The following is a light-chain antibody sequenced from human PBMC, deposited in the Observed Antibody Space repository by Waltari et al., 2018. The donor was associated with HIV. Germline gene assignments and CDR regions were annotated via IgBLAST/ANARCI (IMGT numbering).Light chain of an antibody. CDR3: SSYTTFNTVI. V-gene: IGLV2-14*03. J-gene: IGLJ2*01. CDR1: GADIGAYNY. CDR2: DVS. Sequence: QSALTQPASVSGSPGQSITISCPGTGADIGAYNYVAWYQKLPNSVPKLIIYDVSSRPSGISDRFSASKSGNAASLTISGLQAEDEGDYYCSSYTTFNTVIFGGGTKLTVL.